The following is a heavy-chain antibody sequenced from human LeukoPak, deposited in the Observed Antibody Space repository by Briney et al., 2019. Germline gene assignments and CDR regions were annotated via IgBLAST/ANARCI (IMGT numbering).Heavy chain of an antibody. J-gene: IGHJ4*02. CDR3: ASKGQDSSGYFFDY. Sequence: GASVNVSCKASGYTFTSYGISWVRQAPGQGLEWMGWISAYNGNTNYAQKLQGRVTMTTDTSTRTAYMELRSLRSDDRAVYYCASKGQDSSGYFFDYWGQGTLVTVSS. CDR1: GYTFTSYG. V-gene: IGHV1-18*01. CDR2: ISAYNGNT. D-gene: IGHD3-22*01.